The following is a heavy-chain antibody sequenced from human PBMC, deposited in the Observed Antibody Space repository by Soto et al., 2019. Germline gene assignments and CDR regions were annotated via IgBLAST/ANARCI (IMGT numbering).Heavy chain of an antibody. V-gene: IGHV5-10-1*01. D-gene: IGHD2-2*01. CDR1: GYTFTTFW. CDR2: IDPRDSYV. Sequence: PGESLKISFTGFGYTFTTFWISWVRQMPGKGLEWMGRIDPRDSYVNYSPSFQGHVTISLDKSISTAYLQWGSLKASDTAMYYCARLFCSTTTCDSWFDPWGQGTLVTVLL. CDR3: ARLFCSTTTCDSWFDP. J-gene: IGHJ5*02.